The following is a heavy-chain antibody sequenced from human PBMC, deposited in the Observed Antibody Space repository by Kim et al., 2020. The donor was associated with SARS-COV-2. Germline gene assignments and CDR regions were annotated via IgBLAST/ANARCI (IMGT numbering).Heavy chain of an antibody. V-gene: IGHV1-2*02. CDR3: ANGVALRYYGLDV. J-gene: IGHJ6*02. Sequence: YAQKFQGGVTMTGDTSISTAYMELSRLRSDDTAVYYCANGVALRYYGLDVWGQGTTVTVSS. D-gene: IGHD3-3*01.